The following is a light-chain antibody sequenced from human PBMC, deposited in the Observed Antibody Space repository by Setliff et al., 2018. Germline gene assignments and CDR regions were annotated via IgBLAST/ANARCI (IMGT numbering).Light chain of an antibody. CDR3: SSYTSSDTVV. Sequence: QSALTQPASVSGSPGQSITISCTGTINDIGTFNLVSWYQQHPGKAPKLMIYQVTKRPSGVSNRFSGPKSGNTASLTISGLQAEDEADYYCSSYTSSDTVVFGTGTKVTVL. V-gene: IGLV2-14*02. CDR1: INDIGTFNL. CDR2: QVT. J-gene: IGLJ1*01.